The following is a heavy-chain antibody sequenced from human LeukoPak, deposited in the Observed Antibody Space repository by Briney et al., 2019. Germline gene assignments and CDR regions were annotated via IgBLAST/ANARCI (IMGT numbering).Heavy chain of an antibody. CDR2: IKSKTDGGTT. Sequence: GGSLRLSCAASGFTFSNAWMSWVRQAPGKGLEWVGRIKSKTDGGTTDYAAPVKGRFTISRDDSKNTLYLQMNSLKTEDTAVYYCTPDIIWFGESSFQFGYWGQGTLVTVSS. CDR1: GFTFSNAW. V-gene: IGHV3-15*01. J-gene: IGHJ4*02. CDR3: TPDIIWFGESSFQFGY. D-gene: IGHD3-10*01.